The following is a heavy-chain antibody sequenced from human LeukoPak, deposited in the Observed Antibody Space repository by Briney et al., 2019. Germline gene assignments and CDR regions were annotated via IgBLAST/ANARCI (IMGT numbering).Heavy chain of an antibody. D-gene: IGHD3-9*01. V-gene: IGHV1-2*02. CDR3: ARGSNFYDILTGGRYNWLDP. CDR1: GYTFTGYY. CDR2: INPNRGGT. Sequence: ASVKVSCKASGYTFTGYYMHWVRQAPGQGLEWMGWINPNRGGTNYAQKFQGRVTMTRDTSISTAYMELSRLRSDDTAVYYCARGSNFYDILTGGRYNWLDPWGQGTLVTVSS. J-gene: IGHJ5*02.